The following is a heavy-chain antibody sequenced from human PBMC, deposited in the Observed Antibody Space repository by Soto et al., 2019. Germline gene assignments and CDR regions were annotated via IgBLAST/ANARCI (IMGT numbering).Heavy chain of an antibody. J-gene: IGHJ6*02. CDR2: INHSGST. CDR3: ARGDDHLIVGESMDV. Sequence: SETLSLTCAVYGGSFSGYYWSWIRQPPGKGLEWIGEINHSGSTNYNPSLKSRVTISVDTSKNQFSLKLSSVTAADTAVYYCARGDDHLIVGESMDVWGQGTTVTVSS. CDR1: GGSFSGYY. V-gene: IGHV4-34*01. D-gene: IGHD1-26*01.